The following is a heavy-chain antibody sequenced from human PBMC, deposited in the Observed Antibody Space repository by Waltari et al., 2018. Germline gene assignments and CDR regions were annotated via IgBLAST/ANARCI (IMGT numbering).Heavy chain of an antibody. CDR1: GFTFSTYA. J-gene: IGHJ4*02. D-gene: IGHD3-16*01. Sequence: EVQLLESGGGLVQPGGSLRLSCLASGFTFSTYAMTCVRQGPGKGLEWVSAISGGGIKTYYADSVKGRFTISRDNSKNTLYLQMNSLRAEDTAVYSCARVHSLGQYDSNGQESNLDHWGQGALVTVSS. CDR2: ISGGGIKT. V-gene: IGHV3-23*01. CDR3: ARVHSLGQYDSNGQESNLDH.